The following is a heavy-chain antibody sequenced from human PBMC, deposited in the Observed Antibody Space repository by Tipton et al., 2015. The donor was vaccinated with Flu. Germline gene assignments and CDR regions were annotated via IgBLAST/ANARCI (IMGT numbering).Heavy chain of an antibody. CDR1: GGSFSGYY. Sequence: TLSLTCAVYGGSFSGYYWSRIRQPPGKGLEWIGGINHSGSTNYNPSLKSRVTISVDTSKNQFSLKLSSVTATDTAVYYCARGYCSGGSCSYWYFDLWGRGTLVTVSS. V-gene: IGHV4-34*01. D-gene: IGHD2-15*01. CDR3: ARGYCSGGSCSYWYFDL. CDR2: INHSGST. J-gene: IGHJ2*01.